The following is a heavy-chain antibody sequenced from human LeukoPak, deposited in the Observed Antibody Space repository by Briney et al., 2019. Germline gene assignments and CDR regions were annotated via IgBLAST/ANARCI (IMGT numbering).Heavy chain of an antibody. V-gene: IGHV1-46*02. J-gene: IGHJ6*02. CDR3: ARDSGNFHYDMDV. Sequence: AASVKVSCKTSGYSFNSHHVHWARQAPGQGLEWMGVKFSHDGTTSYTQNFQGRLTMTRDTSTSTVYMELSSLRSEDTAVYYCARDSGNFHYDMDVWGQGTTVIISS. CDR1: GYSFNSHH. D-gene: IGHD3-10*01. CDR2: KFSHDGTT.